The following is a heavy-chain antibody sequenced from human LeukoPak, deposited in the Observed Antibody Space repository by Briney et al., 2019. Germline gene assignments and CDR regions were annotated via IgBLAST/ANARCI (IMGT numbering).Heavy chain of an antibody. CDR2: IYHSGST. V-gene: IGHV4-4*02. CDR1: GFIFRHYA. D-gene: IGHD3-10*01. Sequence: GSLRLSCSASGFIFRHYAVNCVRQPPGKGLEWIGEIYHSGSTNYNPSLKSRVTISVDKSKNQFSLKLSSVTAADTAVYYCARDGRGPTRESLDYWGQGTLVTVSS. J-gene: IGHJ4*02. CDR3: ARDGRGPTRESLDY.